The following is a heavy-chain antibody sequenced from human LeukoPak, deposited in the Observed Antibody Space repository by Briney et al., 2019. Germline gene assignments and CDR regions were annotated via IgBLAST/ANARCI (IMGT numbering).Heavy chain of an antibody. CDR1: GGSISSYY. Sequence: KTSETLSLTCTVSGGSISSYYWSWIRQPAGKGLEWIGRIYSSGSTNYNPSLKSRVTISVDTSKNQFSLKLSSVTAADTAVYYCARDRGFAAAGTNWFDPWGQGTLVTVSS. CDR3: ARDRGFAAAGTNWFDP. D-gene: IGHD6-13*01. V-gene: IGHV4-4*07. CDR2: IYSSGST. J-gene: IGHJ5*02.